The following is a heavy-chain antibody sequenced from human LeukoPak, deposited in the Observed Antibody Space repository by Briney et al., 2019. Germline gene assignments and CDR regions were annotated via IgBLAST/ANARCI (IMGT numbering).Heavy chain of an antibody. CDR1: GDTFSSYA. Sequence: ASVKVSCKASGDTFSSYAISWVRQAPGQGLEWMGGIIPIFGTANYAQKFQGRVTITADESTSTAYMELSSLRSEDTAVYYCASGLYSSGNDYWGQGTLVTVSS. D-gene: IGHD6-19*01. CDR3: ASGLYSSGNDY. J-gene: IGHJ4*02. V-gene: IGHV1-69*01. CDR2: IIPIFGTA.